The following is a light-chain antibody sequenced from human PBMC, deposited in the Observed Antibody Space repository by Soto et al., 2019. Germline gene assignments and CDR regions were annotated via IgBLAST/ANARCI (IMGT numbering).Light chain of an antibody. Sequence: EIVLTQSPGTLSLSPGEGATLSCRASQSVSSSYVAWYQQRLGQPPKLLIYGASTRATGIPDRFSGSGSGTDFTLIISRLEPGDFSVYYCQQYSDSSLTFGGGTKVEIK. V-gene: IGKV3-20*01. CDR2: GAS. CDR1: QSVSSSY. CDR3: QQYSDSSLT. J-gene: IGKJ4*01.